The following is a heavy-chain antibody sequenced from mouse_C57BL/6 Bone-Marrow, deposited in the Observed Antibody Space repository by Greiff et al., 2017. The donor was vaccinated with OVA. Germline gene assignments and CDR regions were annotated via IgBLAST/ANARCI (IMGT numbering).Heavy chain of an antibody. J-gene: IGHJ2*01. Sequence: VQLQQPGAELVRPGTSVKLSCTASGYTFTSYWMHWVQQRPGQGLEWIGVIDPSDSYTNYTPKFKGKGTLTVDTSSSTAYMQLSRLTSEDSAVYYCARTLYYYGSSYHDYWGQGTTLTVSS. D-gene: IGHD1-1*01. V-gene: IGHV1-59*01. CDR3: ARTLYYYGSSYHDY. CDR1: GYTFTSYW. CDR2: IDPSDSYT.